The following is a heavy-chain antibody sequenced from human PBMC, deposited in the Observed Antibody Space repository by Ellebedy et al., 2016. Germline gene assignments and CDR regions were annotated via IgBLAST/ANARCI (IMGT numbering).Heavy chain of an antibody. Sequence: SETLSLTXAIYGGSFSGYYWSWIRQPPGKGLEWIGEINHSGSTNYNPSLKSRVTISLDTSKNQFSLKLSSVTAADTAVYYCARRKGYYGSGSYHQGNWFDPWGQGTLVTVSS. V-gene: IGHV4-34*01. CDR2: INHSGST. CDR3: ARRKGYYGSGSYHQGNWFDP. J-gene: IGHJ5*02. CDR1: GGSFSGYY. D-gene: IGHD3-10*01.